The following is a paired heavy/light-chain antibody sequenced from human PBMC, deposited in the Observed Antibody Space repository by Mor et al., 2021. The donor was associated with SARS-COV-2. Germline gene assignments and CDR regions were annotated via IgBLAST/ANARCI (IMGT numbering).Light chain of an antibody. Sequence: EIVMTQSPATLSVSPGERATLSCRASQSFSSNLAWYQQKPGQAPRLLIYGASTRATGIPARFSGSGSGTEFTLTISSLQSEDFAVYYCQQYHNWPRTFGQGTKVEIK. J-gene: IGKJ1*01. CDR3: QQYHNWPRT. CDR2: GAS. CDR1: QSFSSN. V-gene: IGKV3-15*01.
Heavy chain of an antibody. V-gene: IGHV7-4-1*02. D-gene: IGHD3-10*01. CDR3: AREPTWGAVWELYS. Sequence: QVQLVQSGSELKKPGASVKVSCKASGYTFTRYGMNWVRQAPGQGLEWMGWINTNTGNPTYAQGFTGRFVFSLDTSVSTTYLQISSLKAEDTAVYYCAREPTWGAVWELYSWGQGTLVTVSS. J-gene: IGHJ4*02. CDR1: GYTFTRYG. CDR2: INTNTGNP.